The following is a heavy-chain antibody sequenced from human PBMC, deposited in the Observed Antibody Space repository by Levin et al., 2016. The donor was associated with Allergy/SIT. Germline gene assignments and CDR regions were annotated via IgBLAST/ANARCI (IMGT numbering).Heavy chain of an antibody. D-gene: IGHD1-14*01. Sequence: GESLKISCVASGFTFRNLWMHWIRQSPEEGLNCVSRISPDGTYTNYADSVKGRFTVFRDNAKNTLYLQMSGLRVDDTAVYYCAKGVPPGVEHGTWGLGTLVTVSS. CDR3: AKGVPPGVEHGT. J-gene: IGHJ5*01. CDR1: GFTFRNLW. CDR2: ISPDGTYT. V-gene: IGHV3-74*01.